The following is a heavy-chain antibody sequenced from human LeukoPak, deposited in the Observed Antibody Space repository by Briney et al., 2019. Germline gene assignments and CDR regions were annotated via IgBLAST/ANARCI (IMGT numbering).Heavy chain of an antibody. CDR1: GFTFSSYA. CDR2: ISYDGSNK. J-gene: IGHJ4*02. V-gene: IGHV3-30-3*01. Sequence: GGSLRLSCAASGFTFSSYAMHWVRQAPGKGLEWVAVISYDGSNKYYADSVKGRSTISRDNSKNTLYLQMNSLRAEDTAVYYCARVYSGSYSFDYWGQGTLVTVSS. D-gene: IGHD1-26*01. CDR3: ARVYSGSYSFDY.